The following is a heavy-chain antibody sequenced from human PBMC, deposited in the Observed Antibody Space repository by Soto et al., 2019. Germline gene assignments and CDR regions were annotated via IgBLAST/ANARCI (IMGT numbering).Heavy chain of an antibody. Sequence: GGSLRLSCAASGFTFSDYYMSRIRQAPGKGLEWVSYISSRGSTIHYADSVKGRFTISRDNSKNTLYLQMNSLRAEDTAVYYCARPRQGYGSGSYFAFDIWGQGTTVTVSS. J-gene: IGHJ3*02. V-gene: IGHV3-11*04. CDR3: ARPRQGYGSGSYFAFDI. D-gene: IGHD3-10*01. CDR1: GFTFSDYY. CDR2: ISSRGSTI.